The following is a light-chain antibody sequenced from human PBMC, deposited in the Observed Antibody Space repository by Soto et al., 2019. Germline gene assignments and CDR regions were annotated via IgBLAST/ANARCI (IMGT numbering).Light chain of an antibody. CDR3: CSYADSYTFI. CDR1: SSDVGGYNY. CDR2: DVS. J-gene: IGLJ2*01. Sequence: QSVLTQPRSVSWSPGQSVTISCTGTSSDVGGYNYVSWYQQHPGKAPKLMIYDVSKRPSGVPDRFSGSKSGNTASLTISGLQGEDEADYYCCSYADSYTFIFGGGTKLTGL. V-gene: IGLV2-11*01.